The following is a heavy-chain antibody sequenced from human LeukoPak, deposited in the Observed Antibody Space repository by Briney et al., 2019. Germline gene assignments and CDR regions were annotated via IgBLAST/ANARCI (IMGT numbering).Heavy chain of an antibody. J-gene: IGHJ5*02. CDR1: GDSVSINSAA. D-gene: IGHD6-6*01. CDR3: TRFNSSSKWFDP. CDR2: TYYRAKWYK. V-gene: IGHV6-1*01. Sequence: SPTLSLTFAFSGDSVSINSAAWSWVRQAPARGLEWLGRTYYRAKWYKDDAGAVKSLITINPDTSKNQFSLQLNSVTPKDTAVYYCTRFNSSSKWFDPWGQGTLVTVSS.